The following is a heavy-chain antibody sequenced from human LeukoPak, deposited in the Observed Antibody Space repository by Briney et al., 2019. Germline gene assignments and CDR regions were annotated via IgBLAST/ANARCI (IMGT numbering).Heavy chain of an antibody. Sequence: APVKVSCKASGYSYTSYDVNWVRQAPGQGLEWMGWFNPTSGNAGYTQKFQGRVTMTRNISMTTAYMELKSLPSEDTAVYYCARGVGSAINKEAFDIWGQGTVVTVSS. CDR1: GYSYTSYD. CDR2: FNPTSGNA. V-gene: IGHV1-8*01. CDR3: ARGVGSAINKEAFDI. J-gene: IGHJ3*02. D-gene: IGHD6-25*01.